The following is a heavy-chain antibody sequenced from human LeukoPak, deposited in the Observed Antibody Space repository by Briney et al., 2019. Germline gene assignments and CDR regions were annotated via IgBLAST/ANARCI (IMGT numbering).Heavy chain of an antibody. CDR1: GGTTSSGSYY. CDR2: IYTSGST. J-gene: IGHJ4*02. D-gene: IGHD3-3*01. V-gene: IGHV4-61*02. Sequence: PSQTLSLTCTVSGGTTSSGSYYWSWIRQPAGKGLEWIGRIYTSGSTNYNPSLKSRVTISVDTSKNQFSLKLSSVTAADTAVYYCARDRISTNFWSGYYDYWGQGTLVTVSS. CDR3: ARDRISTNFWSGYYDY.